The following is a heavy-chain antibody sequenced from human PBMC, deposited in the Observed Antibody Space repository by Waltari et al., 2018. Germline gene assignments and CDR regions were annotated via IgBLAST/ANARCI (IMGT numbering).Heavy chain of an antibody. CDR2: IRVRAHGGTP. CDR1: GSTFGDYG. D-gene: IGHD3-16*01. Sequence: EVQLVESGGGLVEPGRSLRLSCTGSGSTFGDYGVSWFRQAPGKGLEWLGFIRVRAHGGTPHYAASVKGRFTISRDDSNSIAYLQVNTLKTEDTALYYCTTWADGVDDYFDYWGQGTLVTVSS. CDR3: TTWADGVDDYFDY. J-gene: IGHJ4*02. V-gene: IGHV3-49*03.